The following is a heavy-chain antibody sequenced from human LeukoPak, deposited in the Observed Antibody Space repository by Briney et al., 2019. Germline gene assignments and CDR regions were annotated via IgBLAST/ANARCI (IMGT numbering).Heavy chain of an antibody. J-gene: IGHJ5*02. D-gene: IGHD3-10*01. CDR2: INDSGGST. Sequence: GGSLRLSCAASGFTFSSYVMSWVRQAPGKGLEWVSGINDSGGSTYYADSVKGRFTISRDNSKNTLYLQMNSLRAEDTAVYYCAKDSSRRGGTNWFDPWGQGTLVTVSS. V-gene: IGHV3-23*01. CDR1: GFTFSSYV. CDR3: AKDSSRRGGTNWFDP.